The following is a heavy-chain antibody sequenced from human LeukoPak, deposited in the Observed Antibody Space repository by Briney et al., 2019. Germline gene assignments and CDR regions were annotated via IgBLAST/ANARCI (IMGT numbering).Heavy chain of an antibody. CDR3: ARARLIAARPRYFDL. CDR2: INHSGST. D-gene: IGHD6-6*01. V-gene: IGHV4-34*01. CDR1: GGSFSGYY. Sequence: SETLSLTCAVYGGSFSGYYWSWIRQPPGKGLEWIGEINHSGSTNYNPSLKSRVTISVDTSKNQFSLKLSSVTAADTAVYYCARARLIAARPRYFDLWGRGTRVTVSS. J-gene: IGHJ2*01.